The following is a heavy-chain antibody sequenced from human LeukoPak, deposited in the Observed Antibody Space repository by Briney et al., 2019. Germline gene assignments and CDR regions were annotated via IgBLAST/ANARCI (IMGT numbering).Heavy chain of an antibody. J-gene: IGHJ4*02. Sequence: GGSLRLTCAASGFTFSSYSMNWVRQAPGKGLERVSSISSSSSYIYYADSVKGRFTISRDNAKNSVFLQMNSLRAEDTAVYYCARAEGYGSFDYWGQGTLVTVSS. D-gene: IGHD5-12*01. CDR2: ISSSSSYI. CDR1: GFTFSSYS. V-gene: IGHV3-21*01. CDR3: ARAEGYGSFDY.